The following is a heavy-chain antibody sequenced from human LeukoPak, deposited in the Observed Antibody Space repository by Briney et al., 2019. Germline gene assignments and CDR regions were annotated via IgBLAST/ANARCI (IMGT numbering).Heavy chain of an antibody. J-gene: IGHJ4*02. CDR1: GFTFSSYS. V-gene: IGHV3-21*01. CDR3: ARDWVIEQRLDY. Sequence: PGGSLRLSCAASGFTFSSYSMNWVRQAPGKGLEWVSSISSSSSYIYYADSVKGRFTISRDNAKNSLYLQMNSLRAEDTAVYYCARDWVIEQRLDYWGQGTLVTVSS. CDR2: ISSSSSYI. D-gene: IGHD6-25*01.